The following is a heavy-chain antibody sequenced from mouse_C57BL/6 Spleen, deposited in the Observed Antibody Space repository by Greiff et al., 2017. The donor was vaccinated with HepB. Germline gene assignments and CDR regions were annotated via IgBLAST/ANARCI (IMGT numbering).Heavy chain of an antibody. CDR2: ISDGGSYT. CDR1: GFTFSSYA. Sequence: DVKLVESGGGLVKPGGSLKLSCAASGFTFSSYAMSWVRQTPEKRLEWVATISDGGSYTYYPDNVKGRFTISRDNAKNNLYLQMSHLKSEDTAMYYCARESTTVDWYFDVWGTGITVTVSS. CDR3: ARESTTVDWYFDV. D-gene: IGHD1-1*01. V-gene: IGHV5-4*01. J-gene: IGHJ1*03.